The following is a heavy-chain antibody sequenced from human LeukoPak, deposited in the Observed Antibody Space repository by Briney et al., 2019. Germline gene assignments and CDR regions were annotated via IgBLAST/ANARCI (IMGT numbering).Heavy chain of an antibody. D-gene: IGHD1-26*01. CDR2: INHSGST. J-gene: IGHJ4*02. CDR3: ARGRAGATSRY. V-gene: IGHV4-38-2*02. Sequence: SETLSLTCTVSGYSISSGYYWSWIRPPPGKGLEWIGEINHSGSTNYNPSLKSRVTISVDTSKNQFSLKLSSVTAADTAVYYCARGRAGATSRYWGQGTLVTVSS. CDR1: GYSISSGYY.